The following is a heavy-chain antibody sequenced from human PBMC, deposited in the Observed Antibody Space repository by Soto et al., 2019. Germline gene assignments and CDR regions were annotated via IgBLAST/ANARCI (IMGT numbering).Heavy chain of an antibody. D-gene: IGHD6-13*01. J-gene: IGHJ3*02. V-gene: IGHV1-8*01. CDR2: MNPNSGNT. CDR3: ARVRGSSWYGVFDI. CDR1: GYTFTSYD. Sequence: QVQLVQSGAEVKKPGASVKVSCKASGYTFTSYDINWVRQATGQGLEWMGWMNPNSGNTGYAQKLQGRVTMTRNTSISTAYMELSSLRSEDTAVYYCARVRGSSWYGVFDIWGQGPMVTVAS.